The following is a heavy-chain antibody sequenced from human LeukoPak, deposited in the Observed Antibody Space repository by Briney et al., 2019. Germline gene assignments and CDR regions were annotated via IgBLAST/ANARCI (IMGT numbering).Heavy chain of an antibody. CDR3: SRPRGSGYAD. CDR2: IYYSGST. Sequence: SETLSLTCTVSGGSITSGSFYWAWIRQPPGKGLEWIGSIYYSGSTFYNPSLKSRVAFSVDTSKNQFSLTLTSVTAADTAVYFCSRPRGSGYADWGQGILVAVSS. CDR1: GGSITSGSFY. D-gene: IGHD3-3*01. V-gene: IGHV4-39*01. J-gene: IGHJ4*02.